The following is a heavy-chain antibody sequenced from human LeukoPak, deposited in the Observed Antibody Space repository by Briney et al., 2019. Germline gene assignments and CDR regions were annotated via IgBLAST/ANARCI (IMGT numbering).Heavy chain of an antibody. J-gene: IGHJ5*02. Sequence: SETLSLTCAVSGGSFSDYYWTWIRQTPVKGLEWVGEINHAGTTNYNPSLVSRVTISGEPSKKQFSLRLISVTAADTAVYYCARGERDHNDRSGYYDRGPFSWGQGTLVTVSS. CDR3: ARGERDHNDRSGYYDRGPFS. D-gene: IGHD3-22*01. CDR2: INHAGTT. CDR1: GGSFSDYY. V-gene: IGHV4-34*01.